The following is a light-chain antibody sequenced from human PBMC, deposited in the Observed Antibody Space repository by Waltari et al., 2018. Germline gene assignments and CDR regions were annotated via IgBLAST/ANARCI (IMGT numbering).Light chain of an antibody. CDR2: CAS. J-gene: IGKJ1*01. V-gene: IGKV3-15*01. Sequence: EIVMTQSPATLSVSQGERATLSCRASQSVSINLGWYQQKPGQAPRLLIYCASTRATGIPVRFSGSGSGTEFTLTISSLQSEDFAVYYCQQYNNWPRTFGQGTKVEVK. CDR1: QSVSIN. CDR3: QQYNNWPRT.